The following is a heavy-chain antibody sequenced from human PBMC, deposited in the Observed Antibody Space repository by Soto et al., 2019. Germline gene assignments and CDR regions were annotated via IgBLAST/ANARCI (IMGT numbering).Heavy chain of an antibody. J-gene: IGHJ6*02. Sequence: PGESLKISCEGSGYFFTTCWIAWLRQMPGKGLEWMGRIDPSDSYTDYSPSFEGHVTISADKSINTAYLQWTSLKASDTAMYYCARIRTLSGGYYYSLDVWGQGTTVTVSS. CDR2: IDPSDSYT. D-gene: IGHD1-1*01. CDR3: ARIRTLSGGYYYSLDV. CDR1: GYFFTTCW. V-gene: IGHV5-10-1*01.